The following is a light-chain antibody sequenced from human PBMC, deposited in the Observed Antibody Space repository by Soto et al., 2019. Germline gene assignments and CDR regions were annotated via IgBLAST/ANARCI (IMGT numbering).Light chain of an antibody. CDR1: QSVSSN. CDR3: QQYGSSSLT. Sequence: EIVMTQSPATLSVSPGERATPSCRASQSVSSNLAWYQQKPGQAPRLLIYGASSRATGIPDRFSGSGSGTDFTLTISRLEPEDFAVYYCQQYGSSSLTFGGGTKVDI. J-gene: IGKJ4*01. V-gene: IGKV3-20*01. CDR2: GAS.